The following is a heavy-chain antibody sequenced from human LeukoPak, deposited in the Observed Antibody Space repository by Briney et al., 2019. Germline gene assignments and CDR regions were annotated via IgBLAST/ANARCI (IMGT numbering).Heavy chain of an antibody. J-gene: IGHJ4*02. Sequence: PGGSLRLSCAASGFSFSSYSMNWVRQAPGKGLEWVSSISRSSSYMYYADSVKGRFTISRDNAKNSLYLQMSSLRAEDTAVYYCASKQWLVSDFDYWGQGTLVTVSS. CDR1: GFSFSSYS. CDR3: ASKQWLVSDFDY. CDR2: ISRSSSYM. V-gene: IGHV3-21*01. D-gene: IGHD6-19*01.